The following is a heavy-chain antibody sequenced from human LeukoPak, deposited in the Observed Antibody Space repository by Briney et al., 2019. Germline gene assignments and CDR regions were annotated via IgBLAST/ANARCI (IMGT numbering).Heavy chain of an antibody. CDR2: IWSDGSNQ. CDR3: AKDAQRGFDYSNSLEY. D-gene: IGHD4-11*01. CDR1: KFTFSHYG. J-gene: IGHJ4*02. Sequence: GRSLRLSCAASKFTFSHYGRHWVRQAPGKGLQWVAVIWSDGSNQYYADSVKGRFTISRDNSNNMVYLQMNSLRADDTGVYYCAKDAQRGFDYSNSLEYWGQGALVTVSS. V-gene: IGHV3-33*06.